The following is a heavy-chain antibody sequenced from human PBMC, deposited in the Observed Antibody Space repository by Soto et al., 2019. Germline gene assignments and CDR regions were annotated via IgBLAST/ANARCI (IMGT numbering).Heavy chain of an antibody. CDR1: GCSISSSSDY. V-gene: IGHV4-39*01. J-gene: IGHJ4*02. CDR2: IYYSGST. CDR3: AGGFPTVVKVDY. D-gene: IGHD4-17*01. Sequence: PSETLSLTCTVSGCSISSSSDYWGWIRQPPGKGLEWIGSIYYSGSTYYNPSLKSRFTISVDTSKNQFSLKLSSVTAADTAVYYCAGGFPTVVKVDYWGKGTRVTVSS.